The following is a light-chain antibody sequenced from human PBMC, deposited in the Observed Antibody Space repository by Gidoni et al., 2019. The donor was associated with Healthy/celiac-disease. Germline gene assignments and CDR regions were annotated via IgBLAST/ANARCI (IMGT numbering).Light chain of an antibody. J-gene: IGKJ1*01. CDR2: AAS. V-gene: IGKV1-39*01. Sequence: DIHMTQSPSSLSASVGDRVTITCRASQSISSYLNWYQQKPGKAPKLLIYAASSLQSGVPSRFSGSGSGKDFTITISSLQHEDFANYYCQQSYSTSWTFGQGTKVEIK. CDR3: QQSYSTSWT. CDR1: QSISSY.